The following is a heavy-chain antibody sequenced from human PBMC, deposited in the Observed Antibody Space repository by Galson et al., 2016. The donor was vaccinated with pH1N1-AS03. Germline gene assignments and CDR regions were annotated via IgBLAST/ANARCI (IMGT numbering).Heavy chain of an antibody. V-gene: IGHV3-15*01. CDR2: IKSQSYGGTP. Sequence: SLRLSCAASGFTFSNAWIIWVRQAPGKGLEWVGRIKSQSYGGTPDYGAPVKGRFTISRDDSKNTLYLQMSSLKTEDTAIYYCATTCGTCDRLIHGLDVWGQGTTVTVSS. D-gene: IGHD1-26*01. CDR3: ATTCGTCDRLIHGLDV. J-gene: IGHJ6*02. CDR1: GFTFSNAW.